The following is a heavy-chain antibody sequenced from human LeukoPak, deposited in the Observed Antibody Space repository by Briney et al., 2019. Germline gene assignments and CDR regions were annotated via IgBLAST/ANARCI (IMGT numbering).Heavy chain of an antibody. V-gene: IGHV3-11*01. CDR3: ARVGTYGFY. CDR2: ISNSGSPI. CDR1: GFTFSDYY. J-gene: IGHJ4*02. Sequence: GGSLRLSCAASGFTFSDYYMSWIRQAPGKGLEWVSYISNSGSPIYDADSVKGRFIISRDNAKGSLYLQMNSLRVDDTVVYYCARVGTYGFYWGQGTLVTVSS. D-gene: IGHD3/OR15-3a*01.